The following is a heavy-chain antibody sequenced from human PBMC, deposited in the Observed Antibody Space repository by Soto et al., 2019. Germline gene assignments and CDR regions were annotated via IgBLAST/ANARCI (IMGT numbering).Heavy chain of an antibody. V-gene: IGHV3-23*01. D-gene: IGHD4-17*01. J-gene: IGHJ4*02. CDR2: ILQDGTT. Sequence: EVQLLESGGGLVQPGGSLRLSCAASGFTFTTYSMAWVRQAPGRGPERGSGILQDGTTYYADSVKGRFTISRDNSWNTVYLQMANLRGEDTALYYCAKDLRPDGVWDFDSWGQGTLVTVSS. CDR1: GFTFTTYS. CDR3: AKDLRPDGVWDFDS.